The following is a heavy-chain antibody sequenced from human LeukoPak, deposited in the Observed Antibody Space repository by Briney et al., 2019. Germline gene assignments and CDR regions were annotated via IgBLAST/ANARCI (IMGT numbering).Heavy chain of an antibody. J-gene: IGHJ5*02. Sequence: PGGSLRLSCAASGFTFSSYWMSWIRQPAGKGLEWIGRIYTSGSTNYNPSLKSRVTISVDTSKNQFSLKLSSVTAADTAVYYCARDSYYDSSGLPWGQGTLVTVSS. D-gene: IGHD3-22*01. CDR3: ARDSYYDSSGLP. CDR1: GFTFSSYW. CDR2: IYTSGST. V-gene: IGHV4-4*07.